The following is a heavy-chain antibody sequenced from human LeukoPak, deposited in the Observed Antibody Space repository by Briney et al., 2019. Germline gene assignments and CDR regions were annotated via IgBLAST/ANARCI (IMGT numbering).Heavy chain of an antibody. V-gene: IGHV3-30-3*01. J-gene: IGHJ4*02. CDR1: GFTFSNYA. CDR2: ISKDATVT. Sequence: GESLRLSCAASGFTFSNYAVHWVRQAPGKGLEWVAVISKDATVTYYADSIKGRFTISRDDSKDTLYLQMNSLRVEDTALYYCARVGSSGWSPVDYWGQGTLVTVSS. D-gene: IGHD6-19*01. CDR3: ARVGSSGWSPVDY.